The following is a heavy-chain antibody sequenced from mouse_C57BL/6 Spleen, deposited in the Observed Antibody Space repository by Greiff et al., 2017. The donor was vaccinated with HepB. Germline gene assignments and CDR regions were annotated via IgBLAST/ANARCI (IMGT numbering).Heavy chain of an antibody. V-gene: IGHV2-5*01. CDR3: AKMGGNYDAMDY. D-gene: IGHD1-1*02. CDR1: GFSLTSYG. CDR2: IWRGGST. J-gene: IGHJ4*01. Sequence: VQLVESGPGLVQPSQSLSITCTVSGFSLTSYGVHWVRQSPGKGLEWLGVIWRGGSTDYNAAFMSRLSITKDNSKSQVFFKMNSLQADDTAIYYCAKMGGNYDAMDYWGQGTSVTVSS.